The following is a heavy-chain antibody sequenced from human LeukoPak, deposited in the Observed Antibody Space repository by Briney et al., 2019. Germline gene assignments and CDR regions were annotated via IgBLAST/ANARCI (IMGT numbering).Heavy chain of an antibody. V-gene: IGHV3-33*01. CDR1: GFTFSSYG. D-gene: IGHD3-22*01. Sequence: GESLKLSCAASGFTFSSYGMHWVRQAPGKGLEWVAVIWYDGSNKYYADSVKGRFTISRDNSKNTLYLQMNSLRAEDTAVYYCARDYYDSSAVGIAYWGQGTLVTVSS. J-gene: IGHJ4*02. CDR2: IWYDGSNK. CDR3: ARDYYDSSAVGIAY.